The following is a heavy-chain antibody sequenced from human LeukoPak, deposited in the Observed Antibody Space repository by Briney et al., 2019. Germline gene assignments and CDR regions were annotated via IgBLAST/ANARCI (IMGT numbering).Heavy chain of an antibody. CDR3: ARGKLDSSSWYLPPPEYYFDY. CDR1: GGSISSSSYY. J-gene: IGHJ4*02. D-gene: IGHD6-13*01. CDR2: IYYSGST. V-gene: IGHV4-39*07. Sequence: SETLSLTCTVSGGSISSSSYYWGWIRQPPGKGLEWIGSIYYSGSTYYNQSPKSRVTISVDTSKNQFSLKLSSVTAADTAVYYCARGKLDSSSWYLPPPEYYFDYWGQGTLVTVSS.